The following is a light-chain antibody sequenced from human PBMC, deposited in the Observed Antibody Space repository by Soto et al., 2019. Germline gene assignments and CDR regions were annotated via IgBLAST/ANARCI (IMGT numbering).Light chain of an antibody. Sequence: QSALTQPASVSGSPRQSITISCTGTSSDVGGYNYVSWYQQHPGKAPKLMIYEVSNRPSGVSNRFSGSKSGNTASLTISGLQAEDEADYYCSSYTTTNTYVFGPGTKLTVL. CDR3: SSYTTTNTYV. V-gene: IGLV2-14*01. J-gene: IGLJ1*01. CDR2: EVS. CDR1: SSDVGGYNY.